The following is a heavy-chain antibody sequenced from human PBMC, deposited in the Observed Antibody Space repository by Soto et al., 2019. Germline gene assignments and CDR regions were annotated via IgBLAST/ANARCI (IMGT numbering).Heavy chain of an antibody. V-gene: IGHV3-23*01. CDR1: GFTFSSYA. D-gene: IGHD3-3*01. J-gene: IGHJ4*02. CDR2: ISGSGGST. Sequence: PGGSLRLSCAASGFTFSSYAMSWVRQAPGKGLEWVSAISGSGGSTYYADSVKGRFTISRDNSKNTLYLQMNSLRAEDTAVYYCAKNPLRFLEWLLHFDYWGQGTLVTVSS. CDR3: AKNPLRFLEWLLHFDY.